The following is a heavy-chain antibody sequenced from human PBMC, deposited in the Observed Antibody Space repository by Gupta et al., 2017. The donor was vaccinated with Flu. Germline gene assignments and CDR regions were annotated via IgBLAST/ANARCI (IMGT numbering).Heavy chain of an antibody. V-gene: IGHV3-48*01. J-gene: IGHJ4*02. D-gene: IGHD6-25*01. CDR2: ITGSGSHN. CDR3: ARRVTFSSGHSFDY. Sequence: RQAPGKGLEWVSYITGSGSHNFYADSVGGRFTISRDNAKNSLSLQMNSLRVEDTAVYYCARRVTFSSGHSFDYWGQGTLVTVSS.